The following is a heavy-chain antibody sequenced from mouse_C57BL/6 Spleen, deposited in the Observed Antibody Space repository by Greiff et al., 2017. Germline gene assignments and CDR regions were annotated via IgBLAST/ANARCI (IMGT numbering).Heavy chain of an antibody. CDR1: GYTFTSYW. J-gene: IGHJ2*01. D-gene: IGHD1-1*01. Sequence: VKLQQSGAELVKPGASVKLSCTASGYTFTSYWMHWVKQRPGQGLEWIGMIHPNSGSTNYNEKFKSKATLTVDKSSSTAYMQLSSLTSEDSAVYYCARRTTVGDYWGQGTTLTVSS. V-gene: IGHV1-64*01. CDR2: IHPNSGST. CDR3: ARRTTVGDY.